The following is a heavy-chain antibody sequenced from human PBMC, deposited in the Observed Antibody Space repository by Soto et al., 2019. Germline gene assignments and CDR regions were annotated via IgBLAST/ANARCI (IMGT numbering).Heavy chain of an antibody. D-gene: IGHD2-21*01. V-gene: IGHV1-18*04. CDR3: ARDFYPVAYFFDY. J-gene: IGHJ4*02. Sequence: QVQLVQSGAELKKPGASVKVSCKASGYTFTNHGISWVRQAPGQGLEWVGWVSGYNDKTKSAQKFQGRVAMTTDTSTNTAYMELRSLRSDDTAVYFCARDFYPVAYFFDYWGQGTLVTVSS. CDR2: VSGYNDKT. CDR1: GYTFTNHG.